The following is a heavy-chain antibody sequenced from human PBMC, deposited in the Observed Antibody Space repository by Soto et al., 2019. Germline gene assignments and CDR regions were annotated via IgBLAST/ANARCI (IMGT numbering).Heavy chain of an antibody. CDR2: IYYSGST. CDR1: GGSISSGGYY. CDR3: ARVRQQLYYFDD. Sequence: SETLSLTCTVSGGSISSGGYYWSWLRQHPGKGLEWIGYIYYSGSTYYNPSLKRRVTISVDTSKNQFSLKLSSVTAADTAVDYCARVRQQLYYFDDWGKGTLVTVSS. V-gene: IGHV4-31*03. J-gene: IGHJ4*02. D-gene: IGHD6-13*01.